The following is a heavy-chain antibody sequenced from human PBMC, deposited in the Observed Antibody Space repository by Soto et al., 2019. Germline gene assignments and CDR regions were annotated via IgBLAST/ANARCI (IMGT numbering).Heavy chain of an antibody. D-gene: IGHD6-19*01. CDR3: SRIAVSGPRTGFDY. V-gene: IGHV4-39*01. J-gene: IGHJ4*02. Sequence: SETLSLTCTVSGGSISSSSYYWVWIRQAPGKGLEWIGSIYYSGSTYYNPSLKSRVTISVDTSKTQFSLKLDSVTAADTAVYYCSRIAVSGPRTGFDYWGQGILVTVSS. CDR2: IYYSGST. CDR1: GGSISSSSYY.